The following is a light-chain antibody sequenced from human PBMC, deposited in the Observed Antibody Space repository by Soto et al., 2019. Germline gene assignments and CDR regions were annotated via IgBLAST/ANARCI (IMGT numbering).Light chain of an antibody. Sequence: EIVLTQSPGTLSLSPGERATLSCRASQSFSSSYLAWYQQKPGQAPRLLIYETSSRATGIPDRFSGSGSQTDFTLTIRRLEPEDFAVYYCQQYGTSPRTFGQGDKVDIK. V-gene: IGKV3-20*01. CDR3: QQYGTSPRT. CDR2: ETS. J-gene: IGKJ1*01. CDR1: QSFSSSY.